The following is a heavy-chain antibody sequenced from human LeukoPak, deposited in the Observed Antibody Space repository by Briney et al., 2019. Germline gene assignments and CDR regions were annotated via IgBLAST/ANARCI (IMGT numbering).Heavy chain of an antibody. D-gene: IGHD2-15*01. Sequence: ASVKVSCKASGYTFTSSDINWVRQATGQGLEWMGWMNPNSGNTGYAQKFQGRVTITRNTSISTAYMELSSLRSEDTAVYYCARGRGRLHYYYYYYMDVWGKGTTVTVSS. V-gene: IGHV1-8*01. J-gene: IGHJ6*03. CDR3: ARGRGRLHYYYYYYMDV. CDR2: MNPNSGNT. CDR1: GYTFTSSD.